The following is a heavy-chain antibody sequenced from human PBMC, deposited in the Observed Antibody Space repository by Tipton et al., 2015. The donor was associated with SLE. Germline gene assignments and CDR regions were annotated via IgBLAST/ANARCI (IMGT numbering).Heavy chain of an antibody. CDR1: GFTVSANY. Sequence: GSLRLSCAASGFTVSANYMSWVRQAPGKGLEWVSVIYSGGDTYYADSVKGRFTISRDNSKNTLYLQMNSLRAEDTALYYCAKDIMGGPYWYFDLWGRGTLVTVSS. D-gene: IGHD2-8*01. V-gene: IGHV3-53*01. J-gene: IGHJ2*01. CDR2: IYSGGDT. CDR3: AKDIMGGPYWYFDL.